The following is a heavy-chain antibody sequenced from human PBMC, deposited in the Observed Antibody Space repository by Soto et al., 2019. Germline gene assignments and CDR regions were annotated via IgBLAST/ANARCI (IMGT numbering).Heavy chain of an antibody. CDR1: GFTFSSYE. D-gene: IGHD3-10*01. CDR2: ISSSGSTI. Sequence: PVGSLRLSCAASGFTFSSYEMNWVRQAPGKGLEWVSYISSSGSTIYYADSVKGRFTISRDNAKNSLYLQMNSLRAEDTAVYYCASNGEFHYYGMDVWGQGTTVTVSS. J-gene: IGHJ6*02. CDR3: ASNGEFHYYGMDV. V-gene: IGHV3-48*03.